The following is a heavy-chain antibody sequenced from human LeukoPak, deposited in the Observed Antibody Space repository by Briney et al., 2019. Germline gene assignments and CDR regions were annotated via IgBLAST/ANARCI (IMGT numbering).Heavy chain of an antibody. CDR1: GFTFSSYG. J-gene: IGHJ6*03. CDR2: ISYDGSNK. CDR3: ARDGGSSSSYYYYYYYMDV. V-gene: IGHV3-30*03. Sequence: GGSLRLSCAASGFTFSSYGMHWVRQAPGKGLEWVAVISYDGSNKYYADSVKGRFTISRDNSKNTLYLQMNSLRAEDTAVYYCARDGGSSSSYYYYYYYMDVWGKGTTVTVSS. D-gene: IGHD6-6*01.